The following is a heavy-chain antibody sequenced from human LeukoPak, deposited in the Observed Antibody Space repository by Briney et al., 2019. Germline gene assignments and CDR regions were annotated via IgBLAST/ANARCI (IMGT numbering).Heavy chain of an antibody. CDR3: ARVHYDILTGYYPDYFDY. CDR2: IYYSGST. D-gene: IGHD3-9*01. J-gene: IGHJ4*02. CDR1: GGSISSYY. V-gene: IGHV4-59*01. Sequence: SETLSLTCTVSGGSISSYYWSWIRQPPGKGLEWIGYIYYSGSTNYNPTLKSRVTISVDTSKNQFSLKLSSVTAADTAVYYCARVHYDILTGYYPDYFDYWGQGTLVTVSS.